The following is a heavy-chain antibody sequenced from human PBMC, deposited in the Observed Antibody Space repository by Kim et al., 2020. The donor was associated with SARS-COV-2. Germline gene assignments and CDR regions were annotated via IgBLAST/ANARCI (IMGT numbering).Heavy chain of an antibody. CDR2: IGTAGDT. CDR1: GFTFSSYD. CDR3: ARDLAVAAGGHYYYYYGMDV. V-gene: IGHV3-13*01. Sequence: GGSLRLSCAASGFTFSSYDMHWVRQATGKGLEWVSAIGTAGDTYYPGSVKGRFTISRENAKNSLYLQMNSLRAGDTAVYYCARDLAVAAGGHYYYYYGMDVWGQGTTVTVSS. D-gene: IGHD2-15*01. J-gene: IGHJ6*02.